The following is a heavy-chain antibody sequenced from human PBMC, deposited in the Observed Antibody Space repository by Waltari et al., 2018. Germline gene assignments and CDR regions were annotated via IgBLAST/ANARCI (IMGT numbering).Heavy chain of an antibody. CDR2: IDYSGNS. J-gene: IGHJ4*02. D-gene: IGHD2-2*02. CDR1: GGSISNYY. Sequence: QVQLQESGPGLVKPSETLSLTCTVSGGSISNYYWSWIRQPPGKGLEWIGYIDYSGNSNFNPSLKSRVTISLDTPKNQFSLRLTSVTPADTAVYYCARGIPGDYFDYWGQGTLLTVSS. CDR3: ARGIPGDYFDY. V-gene: IGHV4-59*01.